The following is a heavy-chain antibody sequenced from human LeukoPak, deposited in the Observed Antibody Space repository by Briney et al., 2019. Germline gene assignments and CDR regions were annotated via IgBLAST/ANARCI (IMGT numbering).Heavy chain of an antibody. CDR2: ISYDGSNK. V-gene: IGHV3-30*18. CDR3: AKGGQQLVYFGY. J-gene: IGHJ4*02. CDR1: GFTFSSYG. D-gene: IGHD6-13*01. Sequence: GRSLRLSCAASGFTFSSYGMHWVRLAPGKGLEWVAVISYDGSNKYYADSVKGRFTISRDNSKNTLYLQMNSLRAEDTAVYYCAKGGQQLVYFGYWGQGTLVTVSS.